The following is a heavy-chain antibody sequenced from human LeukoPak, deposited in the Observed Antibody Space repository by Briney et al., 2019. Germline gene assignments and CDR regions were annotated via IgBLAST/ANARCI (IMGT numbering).Heavy chain of an antibody. Sequence: PGGSLRLSCAASGFTFSNAWMSWVRQAPGKGLEWVGRIKSKTDGGTTDYAAPVKGRFTISRDDSKNTLYLQMNSLKTEDTAVYYCTSVDTAMATRPATVDVWGKGTTVTVSS. V-gene: IGHV3-15*01. CDR2: IKSKTDGGTT. CDR1: GFTFSNAW. CDR3: TSVDTAMATRPATVDV. J-gene: IGHJ6*04. D-gene: IGHD5-18*01.